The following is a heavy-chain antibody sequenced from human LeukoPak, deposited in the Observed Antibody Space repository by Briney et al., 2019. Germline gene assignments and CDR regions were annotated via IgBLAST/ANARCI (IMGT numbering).Heavy chain of an antibody. Sequence: GASVKVSCKASGYTFTGYYMHWVRQAPGQGLEWMGWINPNSGGTNYAQKFQGRVTMTRDTSISTAYMELSRLRSDDTAAYYCARVPPAPIFGVVISLPDQYYFDYWGQGTLVTVSS. CDR2: INPNSGGT. CDR1: GYTFTGYY. V-gene: IGHV1-2*02. D-gene: IGHD3-3*01. CDR3: ARVPPAPIFGVVISLPDQYYFDY. J-gene: IGHJ4*02.